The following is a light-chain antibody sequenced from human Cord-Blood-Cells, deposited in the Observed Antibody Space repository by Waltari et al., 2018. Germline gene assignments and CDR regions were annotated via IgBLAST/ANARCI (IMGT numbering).Light chain of an antibody. CDR2: AAS. CDR1: QSISSY. J-gene: IGKJ1*01. Sequence: DIQMTQSPSSLSASVGDSVTITCRASQSISSYLNWYQQKPGKAPKLLIYAASSLQSGVPSRFSGSGSGTDFTLTISSLQPEDFATYYCQQSYSTPRTFDQGTKVEIK. V-gene: IGKV1-39*01. CDR3: QQSYSTPRT.